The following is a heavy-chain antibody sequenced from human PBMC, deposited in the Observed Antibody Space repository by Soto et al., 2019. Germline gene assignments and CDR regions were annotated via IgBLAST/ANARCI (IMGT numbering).Heavy chain of an antibody. CDR3: ARAEDTAMPKDY. CDR1: GFTFSSYG. J-gene: IGHJ4*02. V-gene: IGHV3-33*01. CDR2: IWYDGSNK. Sequence: QVQLVESGGGVVQPGRSLRLSCAASGFTFSSYGMHWVRQAPGKGLEWVAVIWYDGSNKYYADSVKGRFTISRDNSKNTLYLQMSSRRAEDTAVYYCARAEDTAMPKDYWGQGTLVTVSS. D-gene: IGHD5-18*01.